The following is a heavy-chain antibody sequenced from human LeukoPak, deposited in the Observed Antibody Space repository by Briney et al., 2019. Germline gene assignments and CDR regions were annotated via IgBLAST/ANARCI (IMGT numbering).Heavy chain of an antibody. D-gene: IGHD3-10*01. Sequence: SETLSLTCTVSSGSIISSSFYWGWIRQPPGKGLEWIGRIYYSVSTHYNPSLKSRVTIFVDTSNNQFSLKLSSMTAADTAVYYCARQSYYGSGSPLDYWGQGILVTVSS. CDR3: ARQSYYGSGSPLDY. CDR1: SGSIISSSFY. J-gene: IGHJ4*02. CDR2: IYYSVST. V-gene: IGHV4-39*01.